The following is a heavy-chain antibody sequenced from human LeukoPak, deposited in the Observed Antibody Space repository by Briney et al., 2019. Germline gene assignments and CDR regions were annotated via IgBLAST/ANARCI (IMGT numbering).Heavy chain of an antibody. CDR2: IYYSGST. V-gene: IGHV4-39*01. J-gene: IGHJ4*02. CDR1: GGSISSSSYY. D-gene: IGHD2-21*01. Sequence: SETLSLTCTVSGGSISSSSYYWGWIRQPPGERLEWIGSIYYSGSTYYNPSLKSRVTISVDTSKNQFSLKLSSVTAADTAVYYCARTNCGGDCYSFDYWGQGTLVTVSS. CDR3: ARTNCGGDCYSFDY.